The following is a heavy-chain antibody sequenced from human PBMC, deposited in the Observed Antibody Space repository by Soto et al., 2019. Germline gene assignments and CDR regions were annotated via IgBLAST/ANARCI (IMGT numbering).Heavy chain of an antibody. V-gene: IGHV4-34*01. CDR2: INHSGST. Sequence: PSETLSLTCSVYGGSFRGYYWSWIRQPPGKGLEWIGEINHSGSTNYNPSLKSRVTISVDTSKNQFSPKLSSVTAADTAVYYLAGTHKDYGDYAVWVAPWGQGTLVT. D-gene: IGHD4-17*01. CDR3: AGTHKDYGDYAVWVAP. J-gene: IGHJ5*02. CDR1: GGSFRGYY.